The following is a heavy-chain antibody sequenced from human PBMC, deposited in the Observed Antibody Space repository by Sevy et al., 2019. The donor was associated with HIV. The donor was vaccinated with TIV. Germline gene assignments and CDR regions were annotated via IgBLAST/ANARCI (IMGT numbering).Heavy chain of an antibody. CDR2: ISPSGGSR. Sequence: ASVKVSCKASGYTFTSYYMHWVRQAPGQGLEWMGMISPSGGSRSYSQKFQGRVTMTRDTSTIIVYMELSSLRSEDTDVYYCARDTGTSITSRPSAFDIWGQGTMVTVSS. CDR1: GYTFTSYY. CDR3: ARDTGTSITSRPSAFDI. V-gene: IGHV1-46*01. D-gene: IGHD6-6*01. J-gene: IGHJ3*02.